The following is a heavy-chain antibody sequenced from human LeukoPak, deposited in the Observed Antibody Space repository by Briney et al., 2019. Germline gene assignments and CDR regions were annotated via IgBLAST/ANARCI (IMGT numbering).Heavy chain of an antibody. CDR2: IRNDGGTK. J-gene: IGHJ4*02. CDR1: GFTFSSYG. Sequence: PGGSLRLSCAASGFTFSSYGMHWVRQAPGKGLEWVAFIRNDGGTKFYADSVKGRFTISRDNSENTLYLQMNSLRAEDTAVYYCAKDLPAAYFDYWGQGTLVTVSS. CDR3: AKDLPAAYFDY. V-gene: IGHV3-30*02. D-gene: IGHD2-2*01.